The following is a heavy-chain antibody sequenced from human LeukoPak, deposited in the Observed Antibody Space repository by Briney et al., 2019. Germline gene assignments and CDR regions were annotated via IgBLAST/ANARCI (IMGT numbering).Heavy chain of an antibody. CDR2: INPSSGGA. CDR1: GYTFTGYY. CDR3: ARDKSLADLYFFDY. V-gene: IGHV1-2*02. J-gene: IGHJ4*02. Sequence: ASVKVSCKASGYTFTGYYIHWVRQAPGQGLEWMGWINPSSGGANYAQKFQGRVTLTRDTSISAAYMDLHSLTSDDTAVYFCARDKSLADLYFFDYWGRGTLVTVSS.